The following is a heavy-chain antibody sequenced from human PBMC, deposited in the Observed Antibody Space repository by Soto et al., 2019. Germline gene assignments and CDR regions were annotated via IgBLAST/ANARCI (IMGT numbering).Heavy chain of an antibody. CDR3: ARASGYGSYDY. V-gene: IGHV3-13*01. D-gene: IGHD5-12*01. J-gene: IGHJ4*02. CDR1: GFTFSSYD. Sequence: PGGSLRLSCAASGFTFSSYDMHWVRQATGRGLEWVSAIGTAGDTYYPGSVKGRFAISRENTKNSLYLQMNRLRAGDTAVYYCARASGYGSYDYLGQGTLVTVSA. CDR2: IGTAGDT.